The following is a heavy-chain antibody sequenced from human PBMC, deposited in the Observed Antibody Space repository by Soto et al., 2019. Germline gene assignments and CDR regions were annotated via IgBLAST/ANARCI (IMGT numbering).Heavy chain of an antibody. CDR3: ARVRRIVGTTRGGSVDY. CDR2: ISSSSSYT. V-gene: IGHV3-11*06. J-gene: IGHJ4*02. D-gene: IGHD1-26*01. Sequence: QAQLVESGGGLVKPGGSLRLSCAASGFTFSDYYMSWIRQAPGKGLEWVSYISSSSSYTNYADSVKGRFTISRDNAKNSLYLQMNSLRAEDTAVYYCARVRRIVGTTRGGSVDYWGQRTLVTVSS. CDR1: GFTFSDYY.